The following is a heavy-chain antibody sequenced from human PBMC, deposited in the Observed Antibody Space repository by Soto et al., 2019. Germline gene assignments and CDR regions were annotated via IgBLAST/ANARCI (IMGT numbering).Heavy chain of an antibody. CDR2: INAGNGDT. D-gene: IGHD1-1*01. CDR1: RYSFTTYA. J-gene: IGHJ4*02. V-gene: IGHV1-3*01. CDR3: ARDPGTGAALRAYHFDY. Sequence: VKVSCKASRYSFTTYALHWVRQAPGQRLEWMGWINAGNGDTKYSEKFQGRVTITRDTSANTAYMELSSLRSEDTSVYYCARDPGTGAALRAYHFDYWGQGSLVTVSS.